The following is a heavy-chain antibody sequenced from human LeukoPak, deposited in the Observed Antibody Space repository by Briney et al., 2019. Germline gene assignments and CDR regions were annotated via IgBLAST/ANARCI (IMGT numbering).Heavy chain of an antibody. CDR2: IRSRAYGGTT. Sequence: GGSLTLSCTASGLAFADYSISWFRQAPGKGPVWVAFIRSRAYGGTTEYAASVEGRFTSSRDDSRHIAYLQMNSLKTEDTAVYFCALTYYYGSGSYNWGLGTLVTVSS. J-gene: IGHJ4*02. D-gene: IGHD3-10*01. CDR1: GLAFADYS. CDR3: ALTYYYGSGSYN. V-gene: IGHV3-49*03.